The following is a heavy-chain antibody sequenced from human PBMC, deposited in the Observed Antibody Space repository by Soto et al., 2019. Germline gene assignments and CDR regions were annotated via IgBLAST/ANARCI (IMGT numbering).Heavy chain of an antibody. Sequence: GGSLRLSCAASGFTFSSYAMSWVRQAPGKGLEWVANIKQDGSEKYYVDSVKGRFTISRDNAKNSLYLQMNSLRAEDTAVYYCAREGINDFWSGYYVYYGMDVWGQGTTVTVSS. CDR2: IKQDGSEK. J-gene: IGHJ6*02. CDR3: AREGINDFWSGYYVYYGMDV. CDR1: GFTFSSYA. D-gene: IGHD3-3*01. V-gene: IGHV3-7*03.